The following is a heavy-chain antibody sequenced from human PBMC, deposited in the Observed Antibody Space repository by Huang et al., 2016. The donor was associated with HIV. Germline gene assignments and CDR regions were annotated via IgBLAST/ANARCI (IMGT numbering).Heavy chain of an antibody. CDR2: IKSDGSST. J-gene: IGHJ4*02. D-gene: IGHD3-22*01. CDR1: GFSISSYW. Sequence: EVQLVESGGGLVQPGGSLRLSCAASGFSISSYWMHWVRQAPGKGVVGVERIKSDGSSTSYADAVKGRFTITRDNAKNTLYLQMNSLRAEDTAVYYCARDPRIQSWLNFFDYWGQGTLVSVSS. CDR3: ARDPRIQSWLNFFDY. V-gene: IGHV3-74*01.